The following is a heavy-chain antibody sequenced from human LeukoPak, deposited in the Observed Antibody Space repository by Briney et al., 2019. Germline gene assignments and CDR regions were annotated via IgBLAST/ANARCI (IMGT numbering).Heavy chain of an antibody. V-gene: IGHV4-39*01. CDR1: GGSISSSGRY. D-gene: IGHD5-24*01. Sequence: SETLSLTCTVSGGSISSSGRYWGWIRQPPGKGLDWIGNIYYTGSTYYNPSLKSRVTVSADTSKNQFSLRLSSVTAADTAVYYCASLHRDGYNWIDYWGQGTLATVSS. J-gene: IGHJ4*02. CDR2: IYYTGST. CDR3: ASLHRDGYNWIDY.